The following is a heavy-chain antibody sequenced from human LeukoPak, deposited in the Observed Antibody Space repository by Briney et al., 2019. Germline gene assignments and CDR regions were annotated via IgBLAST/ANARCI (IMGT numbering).Heavy chain of an antibody. CDR2: IIPIFGTA. V-gene: IGHV1-69*13. CDR1: GGTFSSYA. CDR3: ARADSSGYAYFDY. D-gene: IGHD3-22*01. Sequence: SVKVSCKASGGTFSSYAISWVRQAPGQGLERMGGIIPIFGTANYAQKFQGRVTITADESTSTAYMELSSLRSEDTAVYYCARADSSGYAYFDYWGQGTLVTVSS. J-gene: IGHJ4*02.